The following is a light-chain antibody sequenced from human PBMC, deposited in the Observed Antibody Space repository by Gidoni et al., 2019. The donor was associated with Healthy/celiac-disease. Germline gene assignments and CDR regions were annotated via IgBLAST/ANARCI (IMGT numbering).Light chain of an antibody. Sequence: AIQLTQSPSSLSASVGDRVTITCRASQGISSALAWYQQKPGKAPKLLIYDASSLESGVPSRFSGSGSGTDFTLTISSLPPEDFAPYYCQPFNSYPITFGPGTKVDIK. J-gene: IGKJ3*01. CDR1: QGISSA. V-gene: IGKV1-13*02. CDR3: QPFNSYPIT. CDR2: DAS.